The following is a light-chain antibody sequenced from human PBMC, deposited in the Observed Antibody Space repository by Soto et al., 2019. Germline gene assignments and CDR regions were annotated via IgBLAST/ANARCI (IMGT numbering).Light chain of an antibody. CDR1: QTISTY. CDR2: DSS. V-gene: IGKV1-39*01. J-gene: IGKJ1*01. CDR3: QQSYSAPWT. Sequence: DIQMTQSPSSLSASVGDRVTITCRASQTISTYLIWYRQKPGKAPEVLIYDSSRLQSGVPSRFSGSGSGTDFTLTISGLQPEDLATYFCQQSYSAPWTFGQGTKVEI.